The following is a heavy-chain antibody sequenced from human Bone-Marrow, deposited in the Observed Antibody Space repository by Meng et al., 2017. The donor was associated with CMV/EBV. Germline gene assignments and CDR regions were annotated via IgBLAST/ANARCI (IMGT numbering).Heavy chain of an antibody. J-gene: IGHJ4*02. V-gene: IGHV3-30-3*01. D-gene: IGHD6-6*01. CDR1: GFTFSSYA. CDR3: ARGDVLYFDY. Sequence: GGSLGLSCAASGFTFSSYAMHWVRQAPGKGLEWVAVISYDGSNKYYADSVKGRFTISRDNSKNTLYLQMNSLRAEDTAVYYCARGDVLYFDYWGQGTLVTGSS. CDR2: ISYDGSNK.